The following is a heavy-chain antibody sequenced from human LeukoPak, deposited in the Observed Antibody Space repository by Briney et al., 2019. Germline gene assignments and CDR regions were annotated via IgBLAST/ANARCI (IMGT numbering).Heavy chain of an antibody. CDR3: AREHDSLTDYSFDY. D-gene: IGHD3-9*01. CDR2: ISTYNGNT. J-gene: IGHJ4*02. V-gene: IGHV1-18*04. Sequence: GASVKVSCKGSGYNFDRYGVNWVRQAPGQGLEWVGWISTYNGNTFYAQKFEGRVSMTTDTSTNTVYMDLRSLRSDDTTVYYCAREHDSLTDYSFDYWGQGTLVTVSS. CDR1: GYNFDRYG.